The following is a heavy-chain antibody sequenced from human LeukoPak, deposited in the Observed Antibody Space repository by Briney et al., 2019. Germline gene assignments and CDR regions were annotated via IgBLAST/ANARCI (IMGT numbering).Heavy chain of an antibody. Sequence: GGSLRLSCAASGFTVSSNYMNWVRQAPGKGLEWVSTIYSGGSTYYADSVKGRFTISRDTSKNTLYLQMNSLRAEDTAVYYCAKRNSSGWYYFDYWGQGTLVTVSS. V-gene: IGHV3-53*01. CDR2: IYSGGST. D-gene: IGHD6-19*01. CDR1: GFTVSSNY. J-gene: IGHJ4*02. CDR3: AKRNSSGWYYFDY.